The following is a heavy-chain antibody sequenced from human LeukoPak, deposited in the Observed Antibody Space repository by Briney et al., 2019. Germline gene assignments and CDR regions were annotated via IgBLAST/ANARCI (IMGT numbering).Heavy chain of an antibody. D-gene: IGHD3-10*01. J-gene: IGHJ4*02. CDR1: GASISSSSYD. V-gene: IGHV4-39*07. Sequence: SETLSLTCTVSGASISSSSYDSGWLRQPPGKGLEWIVRIYYSGRPYYNPSPKSRVTISLDPSKNQFSLKLSSVNAADTAVYYCARSYYHGSASSKIFDYWGPGTLVTVSS. CDR2: IYYSGRP. CDR3: ARSYYHGSASSKIFDY.